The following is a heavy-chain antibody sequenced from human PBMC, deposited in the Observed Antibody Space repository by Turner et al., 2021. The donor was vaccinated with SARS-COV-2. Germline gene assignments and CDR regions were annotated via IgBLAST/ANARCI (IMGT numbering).Heavy chain of an antibody. V-gene: IGHV3-7*01. D-gene: IGHD7-27*01. Sequence: EVQLVESGGGLVQPGVSLRLSCAASGFTFSSYWMSWVRQAPGKGLEWVANIKQDGSEKYYVDSVKGRFTISRDNAKNSLYLQVNSLRAEDTAVYYCARSELGLFFDYWGQGTLVTVSS. CDR3: ARSELGLFFDY. CDR1: GFTFSSYW. CDR2: IKQDGSEK. J-gene: IGHJ4*02.